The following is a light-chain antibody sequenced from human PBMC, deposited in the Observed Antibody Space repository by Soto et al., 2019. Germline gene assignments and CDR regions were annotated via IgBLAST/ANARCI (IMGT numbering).Light chain of an antibody. Sequence: EFVLTQSPATLSLSPGERATLSCRASQSVSSSYLAWYQQKPGQAPRLLIYDASNRATGIPARFSGSGSGTDFTLTIRSLQPEDFAVYYCQQRSNWPITFGQGTRLEI. CDR1: QSVSSSY. J-gene: IGKJ5*01. CDR3: QQRSNWPIT. V-gene: IGKV3D-20*02. CDR2: DAS.